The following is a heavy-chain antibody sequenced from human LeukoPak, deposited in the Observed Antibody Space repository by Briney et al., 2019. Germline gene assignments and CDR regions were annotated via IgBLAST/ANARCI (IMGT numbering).Heavy chain of an antibody. D-gene: IGHD2-2*03. J-gene: IGHJ4*02. CDR1: GGSISSYY. CDR3: ARTGVLDYLYYFDY. Sequence: SETLSLTCTVSGGSISSYYWSWIRQPPGKGLEWIGRIYTSGSTNYNPSLKGRVTISVDTSKNQFSLKLSSVTDADTAVYYSARTGVLDYLYYFDYWGQGTLVTVSS. CDR2: IYTSGST. V-gene: IGHV4-4*08.